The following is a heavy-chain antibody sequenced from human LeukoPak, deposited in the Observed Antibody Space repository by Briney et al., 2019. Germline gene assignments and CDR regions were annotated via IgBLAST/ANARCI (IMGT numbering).Heavy chain of an antibody. V-gene: IGHV4-59*01. CDR1: GGSISSYY. J-gene: IGHJ4*02. Sequence: KPSETLSLTCTVSGGSISSYYWSWIRQPPGKGLEWIGYVYYSGSINYNPSLKSRVTISVDTSKNQFSLKLSSVTAADTAVYYCARAYDGSGSYYTEGYYFDYWGQGTLVTVSS. D-gene: IGHD3-10*01. CDR3: ARAYDGSGSYYTEGYYFDY. CDR2: VYYSGSI.